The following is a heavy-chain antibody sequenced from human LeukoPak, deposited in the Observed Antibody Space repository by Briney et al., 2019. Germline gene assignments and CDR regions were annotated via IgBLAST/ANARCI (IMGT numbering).Heavy chain of an antibody. V-gene: IGHV4-59*01. Sequence: SETLSLTCTVSGGSISSYYWSWIRQPPGKGLEWIGYIYYSGSTNYNPSLKSRVTISVDTSKNQFSLKLRSVTAADTAVYYCAGDHPPTVFDYWGQGTLVTVSS. CDR3: AGDHPPTVFDY. CDR1: GGSISSYY. J-gene: IGHJ4*02. D-gene: IGHD4-17*01. CDR2: IYYSGST.